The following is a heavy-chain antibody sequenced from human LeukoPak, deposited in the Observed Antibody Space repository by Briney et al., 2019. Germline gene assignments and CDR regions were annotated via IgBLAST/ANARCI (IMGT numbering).Heavy chain of an antibody. J-gene: IGHJ6*03. Sequence: SETLSLTCNVSGGSISNSFYHWAWIRQPPGMGLEWIGRIFYRGNTYYNPSLKSRVTLSLDTSKNQFSLKLSSVTAADTAVYYCARGDSSGWYRTGYYYYYMDVWDKGTTVTISS. CDR3: ARGDSSGWYRTGYYYYYMDV. CDR2: IFYRGNT. D-gene: IGHD6-19*01. V-gene: IGHV4-39*07. CDR1: GGSISNSFYH.